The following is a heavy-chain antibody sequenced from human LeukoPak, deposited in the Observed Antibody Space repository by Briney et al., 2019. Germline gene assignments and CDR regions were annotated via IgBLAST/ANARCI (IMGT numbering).Heavy chain of an antibody. J-gene: IGHJ6*02. V-gene: IGHV3-33*01. Sequence: PGRSLRLSCAASGFTFSSYGMHWVRQAPGKGLEWVAVIWYDGSNKYYADSVKGRLTISRDNSKNTLYLQMNSLRAEDTAVYNCARAQYYYDSSGYYYDYYYYGMDVWGQGTTVTVSS. D-gene: IGHD3-22*01. CDR1: GFTFSSYG. CDR3: ARAQYYYDSSGYYYDYYYYGMDV. CDR2: IWYDGSNK.